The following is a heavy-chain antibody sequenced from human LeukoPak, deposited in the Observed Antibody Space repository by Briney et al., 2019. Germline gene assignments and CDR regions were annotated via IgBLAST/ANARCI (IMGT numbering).Heavy chain of an antibody. J-gene: IGHJ4*02. D-gene: IGHD6-13*01. CDR1: GYTFTGYY. V-gene: IGHV1-18*04. CDR3: ARVGSWYRGLN. CDR2: ISAYNGNT. Sequence: GASVKVSCKASGYTFTGYYMHWVRQAPGQGLEWMGWISAYNGNTNYAQKLQGRVTMTADTSTSTAYMELRSLRSDDTAVYYCARVGSWYRGLNWGQGTLVTVSS.